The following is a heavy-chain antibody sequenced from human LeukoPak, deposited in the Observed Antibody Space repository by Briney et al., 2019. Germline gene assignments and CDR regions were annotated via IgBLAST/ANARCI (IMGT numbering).Heavy chain of an antibody. J-gene: IGHJ4*02. CDR2: INHSGNT. V-gene: IGHV4-34*01. CDR3: ARHDYGDTPPDY. D-gene: IGHD4-17*01. Sequence: SETLSLTCALFGGSFSSYYCSWIRQPPGKGLEWIGGINHSGNTNYNPSLKSRVTISVDTSKNQFSLRLNSVTAADTAVYYCARHDYGDTPPDYWGQGTLVTVSS. CDR1: GGSFSSYY.